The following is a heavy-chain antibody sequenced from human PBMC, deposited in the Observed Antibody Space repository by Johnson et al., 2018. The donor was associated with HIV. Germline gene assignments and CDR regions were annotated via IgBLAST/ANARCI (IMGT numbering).Heavy chain of an antibody. CDR3: ARDGEVTGLEKAFDI. J-gene: IGHJ3*02. Sequence: QVQLVESGGGVVQPGRSLRLSCAASGFSFNSYPMHWVRQAPGKGLEWVAHISYDGTNQHYADSVQGRFTISRDNSKNTLYLHMNSLRAEDTAVYYCARDGEVTGLEKAFDIWGQGTMVTVSS. CDR1: GFSFNSYP. V-gene: IGHV3-30-3*01. CDR2: ISYDGTNQ. D-gene: IGHD1-20*01.